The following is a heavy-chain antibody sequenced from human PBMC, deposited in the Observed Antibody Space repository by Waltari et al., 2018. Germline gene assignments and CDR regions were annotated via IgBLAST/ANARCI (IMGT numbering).Heavy chain of an antibody. V-gene: IGHV1-69*01. D-gene: IGHD2-2*01. CDR1: GGTFSSYA. CDR3: ARVPDIVVGPAANWFDP. J-gene: IGHJ5*02. CDR2: IIPIFGTA. Sequence: QVQLVQSGAEVKKPGSSVKVSCKASGGTFSSYAISWVRQAPGQGLEWMGGIIPIFGTANYAQKFQGRVTITADESTSTAYMELSSLRSEDTAVYYCARVPDIVVGPAANWFDPWGQGTLVTVSS.